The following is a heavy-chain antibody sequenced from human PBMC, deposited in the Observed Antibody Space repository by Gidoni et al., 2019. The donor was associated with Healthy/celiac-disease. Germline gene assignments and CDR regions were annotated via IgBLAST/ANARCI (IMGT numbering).Heavy chain of an antibody. V-gene: IGHV3-23*01. J-gene: IGHJ3*02. Sequence: TISRDNSKNTLYLQTNSLRAEDTAVYYCAKDGAITMIVVDAFDNWGQGTMVTVSS. CDR3: AKDGAITMIVVDAFDN. D-gene: IGHD3-22*01.